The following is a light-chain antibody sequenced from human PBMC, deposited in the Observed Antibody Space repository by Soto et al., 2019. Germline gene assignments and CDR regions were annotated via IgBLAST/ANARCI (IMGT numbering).Light chain of an antibody. J-gene: IGKJ4*01. CDR1: QTIVRY. Sequence: DIQMTQSPSSLSASIGDRVAITCRASQTIVRYLNWYQQKSGRAPKLLIFKASNLQSGVPSRFSGSGSGTDFTLTISSLQPEDFATYYCQQTHSTPTFGGGTTVEIK. CDR2: KAS. V-gene: IGKV1-39*01. CDR3: QQTHSTPT.